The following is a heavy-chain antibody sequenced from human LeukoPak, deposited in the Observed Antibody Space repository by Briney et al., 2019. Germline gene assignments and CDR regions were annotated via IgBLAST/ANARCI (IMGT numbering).Heavy chain of an antibody. CDR1: GASMSGSF. CDR3: ARMYCTSTTCYLDF. Sequence: PSETLSLTCSVSGASMSGSFWSWIRQPAGKGLEWLGRISTSGSTLYNPSLKSRVTVSVDTSKNQFSLRLSSVTAADTAVYYCARMYCTSTTCYLDFWGQGTPVTVSS. CDR2: ISTSGST. D-gene: IGHD2-2*01. J-gene: IGHJ4*02. V-gene: IGHV4-4*07.